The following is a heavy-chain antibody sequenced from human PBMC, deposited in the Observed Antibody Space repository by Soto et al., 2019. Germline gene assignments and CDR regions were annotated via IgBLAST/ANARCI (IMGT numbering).Heavy chain of an antibody. D-gene: IGHD3-10*01. V-gene: IGHV3-30-3*01. Sequence: GGSLRLSCAASGFTFSSYAMHWVRQAPGKGLEWVAVISYDGSNKYYADSVKGRFTISRDNSKNTLYLQMNSLRAEDTAVYYCARHASGGLSIDYWGQGTLVTVSS. CDR3: ARHASGGLSIDY. CDR2: ISYDGSNK. CDR1: GFTFSSYA. J-gene: IGHJ4*02.